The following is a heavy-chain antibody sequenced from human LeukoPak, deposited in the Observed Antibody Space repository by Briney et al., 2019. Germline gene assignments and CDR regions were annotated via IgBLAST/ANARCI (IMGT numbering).Heavy chain of an antibody. D-gene: IGHD4-17*01. V-gene: IGHV4-30-2*01. CDR1: GGSISSGGYS. Sequence: SETLSLTCAVSGGSISSGGYSWSWIRQPPGKGLEWIGYIYHSGSTYYNPSLKSRVTISVDRSKNQFSLKLSSVTAADTGVYYCARDRGDYAFDYWGQGTLVTVSS. J-gene: IGHJ4*02. CDR2: IYHSGST. CDR3: ARDRGDYAFDY.